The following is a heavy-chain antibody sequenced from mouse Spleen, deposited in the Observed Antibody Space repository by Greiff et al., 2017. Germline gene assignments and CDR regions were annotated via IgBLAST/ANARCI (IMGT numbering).Heavy chain of an antibody. Sequence: QVQLQQPGAELVKPGASVKMSCKASGYTFTSYWITWVKQRPGQGLEWIGDIYPGSGSTNYNEKFKSKATLTVDTSSSTAYMQLSSLTSEDSAVYYCAREGRATNAMDYWGQGTSVTVSS. CDR2: IYPGSGST. V-gene: IGHV1-55*01. J-gene: IGHJ4*01. CDR3: AREGRATNAMDY. D-gene: IGHD3-1*01. CDR1: GYTFTSYW.